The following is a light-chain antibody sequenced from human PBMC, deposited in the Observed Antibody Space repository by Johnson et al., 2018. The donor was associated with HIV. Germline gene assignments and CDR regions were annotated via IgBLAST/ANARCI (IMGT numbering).Light chain of an antibody. V-gene: IGLV1-51*01. CDR2: YNN. Sequence: QSVLTQPPSVSAAPGQKVTISCSGSSSNIGNNYVSWYQQLPGTAPKLLIYYNNKRPSGIPDRFSGSKSGTSATLGITGLQTGDEADYYCGRWDDSLSTYVFGTGTKVTVL. CDR1: SSNIGNNY. J-gene: IGLJ1*01. CDR3: GRWDDSLSTYV.